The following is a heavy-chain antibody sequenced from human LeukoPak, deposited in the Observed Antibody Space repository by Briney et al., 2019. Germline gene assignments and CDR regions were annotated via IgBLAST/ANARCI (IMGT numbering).Heavy chain of an antibody. CDR2: IDDSGNT. V-gene: IGHV4-59*01. CDR1: GGSIRSYF. CDR3: ARVGMVRGVIID. J-gene: IGHJ4*02. D-gene: IGHD3-10*01. Sequence: SETLSLTCSVSGGSIRSYFWSWIRQPAGKGLEWIGYIDDSGNTKYNPSLKNRVTMSVDTSKTQLSLNLRSVTAADTAVYYCARVGMVRGVIIDWGQGTLVTVSS.